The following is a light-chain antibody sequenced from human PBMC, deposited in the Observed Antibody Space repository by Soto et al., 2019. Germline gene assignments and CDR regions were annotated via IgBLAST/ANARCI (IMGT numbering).Light chain of an antibody. CDR1: SSNIGNNY. CDR2: DNN. J-gene: IGLJ1*01. Sequence: QSALTQPPSVSAAPGQTVTISCSGSSSNIGNNYVSWYQQLPGTAPKLLIYDNNKRSSGIPDRFSGSKSGTSATLGITGLQTGDEADYYCGTWDSSLSRYVFGTGTKVTVL. CDR3: GTWDSSLSRYV. V-gene: IGLV1-51*01.